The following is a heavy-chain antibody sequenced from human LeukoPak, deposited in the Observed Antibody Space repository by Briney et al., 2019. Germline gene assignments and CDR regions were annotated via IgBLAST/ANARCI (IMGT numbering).Heavy chain of an antibody. J-gene: IGHJ4*02. CDR3: GSLDY. CDR2: IYYNGNT. Sequence: SSETLSLTCTASGGSISSYYWSWIRKPPGKGLEWIGYIYYNGNTNYNPSLKRRVTMSVDTSRNQFSLKLTSVTAADTAMYYCGSLDYWGQGTLVTVSS. CDR1: GGSISSYY. V-gene: IGHV4-59*01.